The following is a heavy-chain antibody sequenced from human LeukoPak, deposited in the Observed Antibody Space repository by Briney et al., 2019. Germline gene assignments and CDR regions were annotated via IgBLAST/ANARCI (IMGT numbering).Heavy chain of an antibody. V-gene: IGHV3-23*01. J-gene: IGHJ3*02. D-gene: IGHD3-22*01. CDR3: AKSPYYYDSSGRGYGFDI. CDR2: ISGSGGST. CDR1: GFAFSSYA. Sequence: GGSLRLSCAASGFAFSSYAMSWVCQAPGERLEWVSAISGSGGSTYYADSVKGRFTISRDNSKNTLYLQMNSLRAEDTAVYYCAKSPYYYDSSGRGYGFDIRGQRAMVTVSS.